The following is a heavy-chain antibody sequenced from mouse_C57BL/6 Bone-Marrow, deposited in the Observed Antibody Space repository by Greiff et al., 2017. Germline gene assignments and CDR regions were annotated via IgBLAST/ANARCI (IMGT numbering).Heavy chain of an antibody. V-gene: IGHV1-72*01. CDR1: GYTFTSYW. CDR2: IDPNSGGT. Sequence: QVQLKQPGAELVKPGASVKLSCKASGYTFTSYWMHWVKQRPGRGLEWIGRIDPNSGGTKYNEKFKSKATLTVDKPSSTAYMQLSSLTYEDSAFYYCARPEDYYGSSQYYFDYWGQGTTLTVSS. J-gene: IGHJ2*01. D-gene: IGHD1-1*01. CDR3: ARPEDYYGSSQYYFDY.